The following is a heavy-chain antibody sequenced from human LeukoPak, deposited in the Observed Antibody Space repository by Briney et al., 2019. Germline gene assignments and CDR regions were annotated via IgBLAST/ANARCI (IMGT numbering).Heavy chain of an antibody. J-gene: IGHJ4*02. D-gene: IGHD3-22*01. Sequence: GGSLRLSCAASGFTVSNKYMSWVRQAPGKGLEWVSFLNGGGSTYYADSVKGRFTISRDNSKNTLYLQMNSLRAEDTAVYYCAKGRYYDSRAYYSLDYFDYWGQGALVTVSS. CDR3: AKGRYYDSRAYYSLDYFDY. CDR2: LNGGGST. V-gene: IGHV3-53*05. CDR1: GFTVSNKY.